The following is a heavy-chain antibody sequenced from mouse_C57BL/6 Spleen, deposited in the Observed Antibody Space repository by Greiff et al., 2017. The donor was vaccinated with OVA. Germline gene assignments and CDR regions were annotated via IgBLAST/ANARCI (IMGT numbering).Heavy chain of an antibody. J-gene: IGHJ3*01. CDR3: TTKGLGGFAY. CDR2: IDPENGDT. D-gene: IGHD4-1*01. V-gene: IGHV14-4*01. Sequence: EVKVVESGAELVRPGASVKLSCTASGFNIKDDYMHWVKQRPEQGLEWIGWIDPENGDTEYASKFQGKATITVETSSNTAYLQLSSLTSEDTAVYYCTTKGLGGFAYWGQGTLVTVSA. CDR1: GFNIKDDY.